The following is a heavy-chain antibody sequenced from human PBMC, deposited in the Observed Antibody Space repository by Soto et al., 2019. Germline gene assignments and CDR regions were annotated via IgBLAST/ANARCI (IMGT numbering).Heavy chain of an antibody. J-gene: IGHJ5*02. CDR2: ISSSGSTI. CDR1: GFTFSDYY. Sequence: GGSLRLSCAASGFTFSDYYMSWIRRAPGKGLEWVSYISSSGSTIYYADSVKGRFTISRDNAKNSLYLQMNSLRAEDTAVYYCARYYYGSGSYYYNWFDPWGQGTLVTVSS. D-gene: IGHD3-10*01. V-gene: IGHV3-11*01. CDR3: ARYYYGSGSYYYNWFDP.